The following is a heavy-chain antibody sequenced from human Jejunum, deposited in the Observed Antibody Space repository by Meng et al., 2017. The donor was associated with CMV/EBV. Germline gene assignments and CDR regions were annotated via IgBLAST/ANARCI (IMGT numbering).Heavy chain of an antibody. V-gene: IGHV1-69*05. CDR1: DTINNYG. J-gene: IGHJ2*01. CDR2: IVPLLITT. D-gene: IGHD2-2*02. Sequence: DTINNYGVPWVRPAPGQGLGYVGRIVPLLITTTCAKRFQDRLTITTDESTTTAYMELSSLKSDDTAVYYCAREPAAIPTHWYFDLWGRGTMVTVPQ. CDR3: AREPAAIPTHWYFDL.